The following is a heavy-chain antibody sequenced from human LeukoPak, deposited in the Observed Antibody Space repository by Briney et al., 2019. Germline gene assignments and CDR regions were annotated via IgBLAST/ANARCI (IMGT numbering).Heavy chain of an antibody. V-gene: IGHV3-30*02. CDR2: IWYGGSNK. Sequence: GGALRLSCAASGFTFSSYGMHWVRQAPGKGLEWVAVIWYGGSNKYYADSVKGRFTISRDNSRNTLYLQMNSLRAEDTAVYYCAKGGHADYGDYSHLWYFDLWGRGSLVTVSS. D-gene: IGHD4-17*01. J-gene: IGHJ2*01. CDR3: AKGGHADYGDYSHLWYFDL. CDR1: GFTFSSYG.